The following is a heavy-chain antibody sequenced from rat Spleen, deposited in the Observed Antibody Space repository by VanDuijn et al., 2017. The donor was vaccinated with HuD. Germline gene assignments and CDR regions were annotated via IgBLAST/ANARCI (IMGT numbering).Heavy chain of an antibody. D-gene: IGHD5-1*01. V-gene: IGHV5-25*01. CDR1: GFTFSNYY. CDR2: ITNSGGST. J-gene: IGHJ3*01. Sequence: EVQLVESGGDLVQPGRSLKLSCAASGFTFSNYYMAWVRQAPTKGLEWVASITNSGGSTYYRDSVKGRFVISKDDAKNTGYLQINNLRSEDTAMYYCASELGHNWFAYWGQGTLVTVSS. CDR3: ASELGHNWFAY.